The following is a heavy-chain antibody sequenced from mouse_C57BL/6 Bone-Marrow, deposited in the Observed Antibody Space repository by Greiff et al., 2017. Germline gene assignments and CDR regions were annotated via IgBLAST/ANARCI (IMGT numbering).Heavy chain of an antibody. V-gene: IGHV1-39*01. CDR2: INPNYGTT. J-gene: IGHJ1*03. Sequence: EVKLMESGPELVKPGASVKISCKASGYSFTDYNMNWVKQSNGKSLEWIGVINPNYGTTSYNQKFKGKATLTVDQSSSTAYMQLNSLTSEDSAVYYCARGGYGSRNWYFDVWGTGTTVTVSS. CDR1: GYSFTDYN. D-gene: IGHD1-1*01. CDR3: ARGGYGSRNWYFDV.